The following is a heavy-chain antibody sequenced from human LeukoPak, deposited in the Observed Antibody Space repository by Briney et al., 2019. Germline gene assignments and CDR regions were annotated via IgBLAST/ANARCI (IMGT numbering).Heavy chain of an antibody. V-gene: IGHV4-30-2*01. CDR2: IYHSGST. J-gene: IGHJ6*02. D-gene: IGHD1-26*01. CDR1: GGSISSGGYS. Sequence: SETLSLTCAVSGGSISSGGYSWSWIRQPPGKGLEWIGYIYHSGSTYYNPSLKSRVTISVDTSKNQFSLKLSSVTAADTAVYYCARGSYYSGSYYPRGRGMDVWGQGTTVTVSS. CDR3: ARGSYYSGSYYPRGRGMDV.